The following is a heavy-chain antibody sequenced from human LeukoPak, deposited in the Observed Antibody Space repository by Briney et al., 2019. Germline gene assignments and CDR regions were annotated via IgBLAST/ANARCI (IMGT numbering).Heavy chain of an antibody. CDR2: IYYSGST. CDR1: GGSISSYY. D-gene: IGHD4-17*01. V-gene: IGHV4-59*01. J-gene: IGHJ6*02. CDR3: ARGDYGDQRNYYYYGMDV. Sequence: PSETLSLTCTVSGGSISSYYWSWIRQPPGKGLEWIGYIYYSGSTNYNPSLKSRVTISVDTSKNQFSLKLSSVTAADTAMYYCARGDYGDQRNYYYYGMDVWGQGTTVTVSS.